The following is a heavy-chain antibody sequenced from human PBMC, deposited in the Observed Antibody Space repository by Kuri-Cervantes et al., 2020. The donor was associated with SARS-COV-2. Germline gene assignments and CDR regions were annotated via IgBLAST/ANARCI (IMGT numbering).Heavy chain of an antibody. CDR2: ISSSSSYI. D-gene: IGHD3-22*01. CDR3: AKDHQYYYDSCGYYYFGY. CDR1: GFTFSSYS. J-gene: IGHJ4*02. Sequence: GESLKISCAASGFTFSSYSMNWVRQAPGKGLEWVSSISSSSSYIYYADSVKGRFTISRDNAKNSLYLQMNSLRAEDTAVYYCAKDHQYYYDSCGYYYFGYWGQGTLVTVSS. V-gene: IGHV3-21*04.